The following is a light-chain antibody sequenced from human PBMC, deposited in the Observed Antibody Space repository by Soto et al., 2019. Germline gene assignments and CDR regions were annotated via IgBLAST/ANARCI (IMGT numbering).Light chain of an antibody. CDR1: SSDVGSYNL. Sequence: QSALTQPASVSGSPGQSITISCTGTSSDVGSYNLVSWYQQHPGKAPKLMIYEGSKRPSGVSNRFSGSKSGNTASLTISGLQAEDEADYYCCSYAGSSTSFXTGTKVTVL. J-gene: IGLJ1*01. V-gene: IGLV2-23*01. CDR3: CSYAGSSTS. CDR2: EGS.